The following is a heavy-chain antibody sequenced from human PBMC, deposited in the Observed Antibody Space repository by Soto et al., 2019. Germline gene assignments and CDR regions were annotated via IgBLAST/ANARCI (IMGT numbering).Heavy chain of an antibody. Sequence: PSETLSLTCTVSGGSISSYYWSWIRQPPGKGLEWIGYIYYSGSTNYNPSLKSRVTISVDTSKNQFSLKLNSVTAADTAVYYCASYSSGWYDVSYWGQGTLVTVS. V-gene: IGHV4-59*01. CDR2: IYYSGST. D-gene: IGHD6-19*01. J-gene: IGHJ4*02. CDR1: GGSISSYY. CDR3: ASYSSGWYDVSY.